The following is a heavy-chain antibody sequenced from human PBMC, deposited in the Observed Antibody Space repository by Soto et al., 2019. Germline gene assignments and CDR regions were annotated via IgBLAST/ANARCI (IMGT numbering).Heavy chain of an antibody. CDR3: ARHPVAGTSVGY. V-gene: IGHV4-59*08. CDR2: IYYSGST. J-gene: IGHJ4*02. CDR1: GGSISSYY. Sequence: QVQLQESGPGLAKPSETLSLTCTVSGGSISSYYWSWIRQPPGKGLEWIGYIYYSGSTNYNPSLKSRVTISVDTSKNQFSLKLSSVTAADTAVYYCARHPVAGTSVGYWGQGTLVTVSS. D-gene: IGHD6-19*01.